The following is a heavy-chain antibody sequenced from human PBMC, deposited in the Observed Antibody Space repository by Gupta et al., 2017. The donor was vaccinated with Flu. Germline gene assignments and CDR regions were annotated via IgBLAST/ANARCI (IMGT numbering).Heavy chain of an antibody. V-gene: IGHV1-2*02. J-gene: IGHJ4*02. Sequence: QVQLVQSGAEVKKPGASVKVSCKASGYTFTGNYIHWVRQAPEQGLEWMGWINPSSGGTNFAQKFQGRVSMTRDTSLTTAYMELSSLRSDDTAVYYCARDQYIGYIHSWSFDYWGQGTLVTVSS. D-gene: IGHD2-2*02. CDR1: GYTFTGNY. CDR2: INPSSGGT. CDR3: ARDQYIGYIHSWSFDY.